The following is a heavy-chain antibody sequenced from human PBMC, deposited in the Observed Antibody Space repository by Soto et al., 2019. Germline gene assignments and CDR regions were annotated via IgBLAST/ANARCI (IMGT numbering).Heavy chain of an antibody. CDR3: AEDLYYYDSSGSAPLDYYYYGMDV. CDR2: ISFDGSNR. J-gene: IGHJ6*02. V-gene: IGHV3-30*18. CDR1: GFRFRSYC. D-gene: IGHD3-22*01. Sequence: GGSLRLSCAASGFRFRSYCMHWVRQAPGKGLEWVAVISFDGSNRYYGDSVKGRFTISRDISKNTLYLQMNSLRADDTAVYYFAEDLYYYDSSGSAPLDYYYYGMDVWGQGTTVTVSS.